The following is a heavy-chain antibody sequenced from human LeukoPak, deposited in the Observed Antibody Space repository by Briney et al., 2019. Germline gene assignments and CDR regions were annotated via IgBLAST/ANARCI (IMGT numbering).Heavy chain of an antibody. J-gene: IGHJ5*02. D-gene: IGHD5-12*01. CDR2: IYYSGST. CDR3: VRWHDRPPRAWFDP. CDR1: GGSISSGGYY. V-gene: IGHV4-31*03. Sequence: PSLTLSLTCTVSGGSISSGGYYWSWIRQHPGKGLEWIGYIYYSGSTYYNPSLKSRVTISVDTSKNQFSLKLSSVTAADTAVYYCVRWHDRPPRAWFDPWGQGTLVTVSS.